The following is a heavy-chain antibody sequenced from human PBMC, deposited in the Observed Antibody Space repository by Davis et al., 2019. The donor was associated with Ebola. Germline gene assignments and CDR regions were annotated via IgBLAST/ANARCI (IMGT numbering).Heavy chain of an antibody. CDR3: SGLGASSGWYLP. Sequence: AASVKVSCKASGYTFTSYDINWVRQATGQGLEWMGWMNPNSGNTGYAQRFQGRVTMTRNTSISTAYMELSSLRSEDTAVYYCSGLGASSGWYLPWGQGTLVTVSS. CDR1: GYTFTSYD. CDR2: MNPNSGNT. J-gene: IGHJ5*02. V-gene: IGHV1-8*01. D-gene: IGHD6-19*01.